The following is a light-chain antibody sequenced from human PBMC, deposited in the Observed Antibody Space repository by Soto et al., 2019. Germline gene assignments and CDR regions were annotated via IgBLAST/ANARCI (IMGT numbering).Light chain of an antibody. J-gene: IGLJ3*02. V-gene: IGLV2-8*01. CDR2: EVS. Sequence: QSALTQSPSASGSPGQSVTISCTGTSSDVGNYKYVSWYQQHPGKAPKLMIYEVSKRPSGVPDRFSGSKSGNTAPLTVSGLQVEDEADYYCSSYAGSNLWVFGGGTKLTVL. CDR3: SSYAGSNLWV. CDR1: SSDVGNYKY.